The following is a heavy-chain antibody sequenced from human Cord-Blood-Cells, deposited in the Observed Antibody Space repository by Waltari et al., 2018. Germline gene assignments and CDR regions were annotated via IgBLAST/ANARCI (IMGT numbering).Heavy chain of an antibody. D-gene: IGHD1-26*01. J-gene: IGHJ4*02. CDR1: GGSFSGYY. CDR3: ARTVYSGSSFDY. V-gene: IGHV4-34*01. Sequence: QVQLQQWGAGLLKPSETLSLTCAVYGGSFSGYYWIWIRQPPGKGLEWIGEINHSGSTNYNPSLKSRVTISVDTSKNQFSLKLSSVTAADTAVYYCARTVYSGSSFDYWGQGTLVTVSS. CDR2: INHSGST.